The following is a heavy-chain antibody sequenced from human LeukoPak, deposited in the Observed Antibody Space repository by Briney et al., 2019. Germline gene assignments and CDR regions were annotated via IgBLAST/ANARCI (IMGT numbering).Heavy chain of an antibody. Sequence: GGSLRLSCAASGFTFSSYGMHWLRQAPGKGLEWVAVIWYDGSNKYYADSVKGRFTISRDNSKNTLYLQMNSLRAEDTAVYYCAGGPLERLDYWGQGTLVTVSS. D-gene: IGHD1-1*01. CDR2: IWYDGSNK. CDR1: GFTFSSYG. V-gene: IGHV3-33*01. CDR3: AGGPLERLDY. J-gene: IGHJ4*02.